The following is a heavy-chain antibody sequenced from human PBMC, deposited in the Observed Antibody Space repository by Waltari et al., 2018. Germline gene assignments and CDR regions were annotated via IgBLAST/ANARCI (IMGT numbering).Heavy chain of an antibody. Sequence: EVQLVVSGGGLVQPGGSLRLSCAASGCTFLSYWVSWGRQAPVHVRGWVVNIKQDGSEKYYVDSVKGRFTISRDNAKNSLYLQMNSLRAEDTAVYYCARDRYYDSSGGTYYYYGMDVWGQGTTVTVSS. J-gene: IGHJ6*02. V-gene: IGHV3-7*01. D-gene: IGHD3-22*01. CDR3: ARDRYYDSSGGTYYYYGMDV. CDR2: IKQDGSEK. CDR1: GCTFLSYW.